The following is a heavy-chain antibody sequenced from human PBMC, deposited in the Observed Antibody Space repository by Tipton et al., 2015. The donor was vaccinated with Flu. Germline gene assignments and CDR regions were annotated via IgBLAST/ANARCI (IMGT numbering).Heavy chain of an antibody. D-gene: IGHD4-17*01. J-gene: IGHJ4*02. CDR1: GGSMGSSSYY. V-gene: IGHV4-39*07. CDR2: IYYSGST. Sequence: TLSLTCSVSGGSMGSSSYYWGWIRQPPGKGLEWIGSIYYSGSTFYNPSLKSRVTISVDTSKNQFSLKLTSVTAADTAVYYCARGGTVTTFYYWGQGTLVTVSS. CDR3: ARGGTVTTFYY.